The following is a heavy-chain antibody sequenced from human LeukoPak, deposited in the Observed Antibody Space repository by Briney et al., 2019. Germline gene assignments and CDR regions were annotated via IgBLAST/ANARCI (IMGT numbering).Heavy chain of an antibody. J-gene: IGHJ4*02. Sequence: GESLKISCKGSGYSFTSYWIGWVRQMPGKGLEWMGIIYPGDSDTRYSPSFQGQVTISADKSISTAYLQWSSLKASDTAMYYCARFGAITGTTRAPDYWGQGTLVTVSS. V-gene: IGHV5-51*01. CDR2: IYPGDSDT. D-gene: IGHD1-7*01. CDR3: ARFGAITGTTRAPDY. CDR1: GYSFTSYW.